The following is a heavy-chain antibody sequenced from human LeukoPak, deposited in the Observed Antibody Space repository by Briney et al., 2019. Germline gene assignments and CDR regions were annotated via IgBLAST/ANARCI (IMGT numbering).Heavy chain of an antibody. CDR3: ARRMVAATPDYYYGMDV. V-gene: IGHV5-10-1*01. J-gene: IGHJ6*02. Sequence: EESLKISCKGSGYSFTSYWISWVRQMPGEGLEWMGRIDPSDSYTNYSPSFQGHVTISADKSISTACLQWSSLKASDTAMYYCARRMVAATPDYYYGMDVWGQGTTVTVSS. CDR1: GYSFTSYW. CDR2: IDPSDSYT. D-gene: IGHD2-15*01.